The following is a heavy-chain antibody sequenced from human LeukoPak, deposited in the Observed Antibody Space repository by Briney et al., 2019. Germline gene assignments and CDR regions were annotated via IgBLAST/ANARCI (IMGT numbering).Heavy chain of an antibody. Sequence: PSQTLSLTCTVSGGSLSSGDYYWSWIRQPPGTGLEWIGYIYYSGSTYYNPSLKSRVTISVDTSKNQFSLKLSSVTAADTAVYYCARDVREVTTFDYWGQGTLVTVSS. CDR1: GGSLSSGDYY. D-gene: IGHD4-17*01. J-gene: IGHJ4*02. CDR3: ARDVREVTTFDY. V-gene: IGHV4-30-4*01. CDR2: IYYSGST.